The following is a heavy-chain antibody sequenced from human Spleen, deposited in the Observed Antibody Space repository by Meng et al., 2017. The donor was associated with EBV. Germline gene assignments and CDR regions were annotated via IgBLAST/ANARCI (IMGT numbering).Heavy chain of an antibody. Sequence: QLHVQGSGHGRLKASATLSSTCPAFVGSFSGYYWSWFRQTPGKGLEWIGEIYHSGHTNYNPSLRSRVIMSVDKSKNQFSLDLTSVTAADTAIYYCATAHCSGGGCPGGSWGQGTLVTVSS. D-gene: IGHD2-15*01. CDR3: ATAHCSGGGCPGGS. CDR1: VGSFSGYY. CDR2: IYHSGHT. V-gene: IGHV4-34*10. J-gene: IGHJ5*02.